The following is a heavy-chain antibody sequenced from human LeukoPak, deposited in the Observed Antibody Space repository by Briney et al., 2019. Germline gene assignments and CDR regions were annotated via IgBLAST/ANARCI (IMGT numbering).Heavy chain of an antibody. CDR2: IYYSGTT. J-gene: IGHJ4*02. D-gene: IGHD2-15*01. Sequence: SETLSLTCTVSGDSISSTSYFWGWIRQPPWKGLDWFGTIYYSGTTYYNPSLKSRVTISVDTSKNQFSLKLSSVSASDTAVYYCARHKCSGIYCPFDYWGQGTLITVSS. CDR3: ARHKCSGIYCPFDY. CDR1: GDSISSTSYF. V-gene: IGHV4-39*01.